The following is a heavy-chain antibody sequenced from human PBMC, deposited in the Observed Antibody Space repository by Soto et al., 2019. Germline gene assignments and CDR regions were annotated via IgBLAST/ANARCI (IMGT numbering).Heavy chain of an antibody. J-gene: IGHJ4*02. CDR3: ARDMSRDGYNRFDY. CDR1: GGSISSSSHY. Sequence: SETLSLTCTVSGGSISSSSHYWGWIRQPPGKGLEWVGTMFYSGSTYYNPSLESRATISVDTSKNQFSLKLSSVTAADTAVYYCARDMSRDGYNRFDYWGQGTLVTVSS. D-gene: IGHD5-12*01. V-gene: IGHV4-39*07. CDR2: MFYSGST.